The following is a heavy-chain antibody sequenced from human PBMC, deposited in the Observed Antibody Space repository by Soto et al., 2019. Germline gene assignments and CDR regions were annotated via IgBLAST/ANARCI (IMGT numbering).Heavy chain of an antibody. J-gene: IGHJ6*03. D-gene: IGHD6-6*01. CDR3: ASLIAARRNYYYYYMDV. Sequence: SETLSLTCAVYGGSFSGYYWSWIRQPPGKGLEWIGEINHSGSTNYNPSLKSGVTISVDTSKNQFSLKLSSVTAADTAVYYCASLIAARRNYYYYYMDVWGKGTTVTVSS. CDR1: GGSFSGYY. V-gene: IGHV4-34*01. CDR2: INHSGST.